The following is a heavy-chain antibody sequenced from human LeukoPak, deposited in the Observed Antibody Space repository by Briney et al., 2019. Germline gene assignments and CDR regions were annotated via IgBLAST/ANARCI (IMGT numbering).Heavy chain of an antibody. D-gene: IGHD6-13*01. Sequence: SETLSLTCAVSGGSISSYYWSWIRQPPGKGLEWIGYIYYSGSTNYNPSLKSRVTISVDTSKNQFSLKLSSVTAADTAVYYCARATRIAAAGLWFDPWGQGTLVTVSS. CDR2: IYYSGST. V-gene: IGHV4-59*01. CDR1: GGSISSYY. CDR3: ARATRIAAAGLWFDP. J-gene: IGHJ5*02.